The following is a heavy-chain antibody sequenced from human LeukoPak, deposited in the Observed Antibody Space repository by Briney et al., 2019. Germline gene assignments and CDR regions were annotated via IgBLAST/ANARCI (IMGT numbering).Heavy chain of an antibody. Sequence: SVKVSCKASGGTFSSYAISWVRQAPGQGLEWMGGIIPISGTANYAQKFQGRVTITADESTSTAYMELSSLRSEDTAVYYCARAILTGYSTRPYFDYWGQGTLGTVSS. J-gene: IGHJ4*02. D-gene: IGHD3-9*01. V-gene: IGHV1-69*13. CDR3: ARAILTGYSTRPYFDY. CDR1: GGTFSSYA. CDR2: IIPISGTA.